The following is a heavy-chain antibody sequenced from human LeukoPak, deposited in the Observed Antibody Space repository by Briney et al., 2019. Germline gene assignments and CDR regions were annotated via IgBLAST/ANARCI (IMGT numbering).Heavy chain of an antibody. D-gene: IGHD7-27*01. Sequence: GGSLRLSCAASGFTFSSYGMHWVRQAPGEGLEWVAVISYDGSNKYYADSVKGRFTISRDNSKNTLYLQMNSLRAEDTAVYYCAKAQLGPGAYGMDVWGQGTTVTVSS. J-gene: IGHJ6*02. CDR2: ISYDGSNK. CDR1: GFTFSSYG. V-gene: IGHV3-30*18. CDR3: AKAQLGPGAYGMDV.